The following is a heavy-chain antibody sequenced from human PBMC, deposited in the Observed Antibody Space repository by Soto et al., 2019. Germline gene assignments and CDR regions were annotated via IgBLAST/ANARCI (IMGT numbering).Heavy chain of an antibody. CDR3: ATDINRSNYKRVDY. CDR1: GYTLTELS. CDR2: FDPEDGET. D-gene: IGHD4-4*01. J-gene: IGHJ4*02. V-gene: IGHV1-24*01. Sequence: ASVKVSCKVSGYTLTELSMHWVRQAPGKGLEWMGGFDPEDGETIYAQKFQGRVTMTEDTSTDTAYMELSSLRSEDTAVYYCATDINRSNYKRVDYWGQGTLVTVSS.